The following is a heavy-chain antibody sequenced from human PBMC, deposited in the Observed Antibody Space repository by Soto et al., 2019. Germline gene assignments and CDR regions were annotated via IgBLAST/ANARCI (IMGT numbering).Heavy chain of an antibody. D-gene: IGHD1-26*01. CDR2: IYPGDSHA. J-gene: IGHJ3*01. V-gene: IGHV5-51*01. CDR1: GYSFTNYW. CDR3: ARPYSGGPNYPLDV. Sequence: PGESLKISCKGSGYSFTNYWIGWVRQMPGKGLEWMGIIYPGDSHAIYSPSFQGQVTMSADKSISTAYLQWSSLKASDTAIYYCARPYSGGPNYPLDVWGQGTMVKVSS.